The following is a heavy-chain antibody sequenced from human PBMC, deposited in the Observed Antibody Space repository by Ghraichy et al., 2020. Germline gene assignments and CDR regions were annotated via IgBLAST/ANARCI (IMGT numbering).Heavy chain of an antibody. CDR2: INQDGSEK. CDR1: GFTFNSSW. D-gene: IGHD2-2*02. Sequence: GGSLRLSCIASGFTFNSSWMSWVRQAPGKGLEWVANINQDGSEKYYVDSVKGRFTISRDNAKDSLYLQMNTLRAEDTAVYHCAKERLDYTKGLYYFDYWGQGTLVTVSS. CDR3: AKERLDYTKGLYYFDY. J-gene: IGHJ4*02. V-gene: IGHV3-7*01.